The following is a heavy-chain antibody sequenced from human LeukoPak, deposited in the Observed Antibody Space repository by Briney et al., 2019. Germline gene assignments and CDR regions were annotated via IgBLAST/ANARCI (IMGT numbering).Heavy chain of an antibody. D-gene: IGHD2-15*01. J-gene: IGHJ4*02. Sequence: GGSLRLSCVASGFTFSSYSMDWVRQAPGKGLEWVSSISSSNSYINYADSVRGRFTISRDNAKNSLYLQMSSLRAEDTAIYYCARARGYCSGGSCYPPNYFDYWGQGTLVTVSS. CDR1: GFTFSSYS. CDR3: ARARGYCSGGSCYPPNYFDY. CDR2: ISSSNSYI. V-gene: IGHV3-21*01.